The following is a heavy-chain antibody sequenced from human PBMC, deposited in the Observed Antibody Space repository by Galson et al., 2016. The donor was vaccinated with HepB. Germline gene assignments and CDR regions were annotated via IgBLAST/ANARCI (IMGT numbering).Heavy chain of an antibody. D-gene: IGHD4-17*01. Sequence: SLRLSCATSGSTFGDYDMTWFRQAPGKGLEWVGFIRGKPYSGTTEYAASVKGRLTIPRDDSKSIAYLQMKSLKTEDTALYYCSRGTVASMIRYDYWGQGTLVTVSS. CDR3: SRGTVASMIRYDY. J-gene: IGHJ4*02. CDR1: GSTFGDYD. V-gene: IGHV3-49*03. CDR2: IRGKPYSGTT.